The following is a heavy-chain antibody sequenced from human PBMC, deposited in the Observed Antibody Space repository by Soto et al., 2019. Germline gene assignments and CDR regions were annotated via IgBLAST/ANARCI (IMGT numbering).Heavy chain of an antibody. CDR2: IYYSGNT. CDR1: GGSISSYY. V-gene: IGHV4-59*01. J-gene: IGHJ4*02. CDR3: ARFGSGSFTFDY. D-gene: IGHD3-10*01. Sequence: SETLSLTCTVSGGSISSYYWSWIRQPPGKRLEWIGYIYYSGNTNYNPSLKSRVTISIDTSKNQFSLKLNSVTAADTAVYYCARFGSGSFTFDYWGLGTLVTVSS.